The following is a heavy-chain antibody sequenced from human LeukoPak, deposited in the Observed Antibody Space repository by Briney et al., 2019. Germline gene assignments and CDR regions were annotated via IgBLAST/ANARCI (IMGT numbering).Heavy chain of an antibody. Sequence: SETLSLTCTVSGGSINNNVYYWGWLRQPPGKGLEWIGEINHSGSTNYNPSLKGRVTISVDTSKNQFSLKLSSVTAADTAVYYCARFTMVRGLIWGQGTMVTVSS. CDR1: GGSINNNVYY. J-gene: IGHJ3*02. D-gene: IGHD3-10*01. V-gene: IGHV4-39*07. CDR2: INHSGST. CDR3: ARFTMVRGLI.